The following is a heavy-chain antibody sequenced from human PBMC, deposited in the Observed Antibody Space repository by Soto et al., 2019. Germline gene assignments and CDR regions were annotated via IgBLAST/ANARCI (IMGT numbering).Heavy chain of an antibody. CDR2: ISYDGSNK. J-gene: IGHJ6*02. CDR1: GFTFSSYA. Sequence: QVQLVESGGGVVQPGRSLRLSCAASGFTFSSYAMHWVRQAPGKGLEWVAVISYDGSNKYYADSVKGRFTISRDNSKNTLYLQMNSLRAEDTAVYYCARVGEDVWGQGTTVTVSS. D-gene: IGHD3-16*01. V-gene: IGHV3-30-3*01. CDR3: ARVGEDV.